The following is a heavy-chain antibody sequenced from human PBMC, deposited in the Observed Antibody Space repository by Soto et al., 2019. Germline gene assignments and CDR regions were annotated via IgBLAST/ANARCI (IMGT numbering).Heavy chain of an antibody. D-gene: IGHD3-3*01. J-gene: IGHJ4*02. CDR2: INPNSGGT. CDR3: ARDSPPPSE. V-gene: IGHV1-2*04. Sequence: ASVKVSCKASGYTFTGYYMHWVRQAPGQGLEWMGWINPNSGGTNYAQKFQGWVTMTTDTSTSTAYMELRSLRSDDTAVYYCARDSPPPSEWGQGTLVTVSS. CDR1: GYTFTGYY.